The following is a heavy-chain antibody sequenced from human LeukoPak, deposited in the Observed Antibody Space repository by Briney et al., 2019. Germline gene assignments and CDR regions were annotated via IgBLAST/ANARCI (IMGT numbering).Heavy chain of an antibody. J-gene: IGHJ4*02. V-gene: IGHV1-18*01. CDR2: ISAYNGNT. CDR1: GYTFTSYG. Sequence: ASVKVSCKASGYTFTSYGISWVRRAPGQGLEWMGWISAYNGNTNYAQKLQGRVTMTTDTSTSTAYMELRSLRSDDTAVYYCARDRGYSSGWYRPPDDYWGQGTLVTVSS. D-gene: IGHD6-19*01. CDR3: ARDRGYSSGWYRPPDDY.